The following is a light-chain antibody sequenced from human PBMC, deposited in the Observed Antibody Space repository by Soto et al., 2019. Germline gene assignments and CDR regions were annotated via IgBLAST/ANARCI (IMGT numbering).Light chain of an antibody. J-gene: IGLJ1*01. CDR1: TSNIGSNY. Sequence: QSVLTQPPSASGTPGQGVTISCSGSTSNIGSNYVYWYQQLPGTAPKLLIYRNNQRPSGVPDRFSGSKSGTSASLAISGLRSDDEADYFCATWDDRLKGFYVFGTGTKVTV. V-gene: IGLV1-47*01. CDR2: RNN. CDR3: ATWDDRLKGFYV.